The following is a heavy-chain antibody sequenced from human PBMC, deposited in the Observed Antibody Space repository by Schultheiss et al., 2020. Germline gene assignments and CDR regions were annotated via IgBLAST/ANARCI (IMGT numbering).Heavy chain of an antibody. Sequence: SCAASGFTFSSYAMTWVRQAPGKGLEWVSAISGSAGSTYYADSVKGRFTISRDNPKNTLYLQMNSLRADDTAVYYCVKFPRNYGDYKAYWGQGTLVNVAS. V-gene: IGHV3-23*01. CDR2: ISGSAGST. J-gene: IGHJ4*02. D-gene: IGHD4-17*01. CDR1: GFTFSSYA. CDR3: VKFPRNYGDYKAY.